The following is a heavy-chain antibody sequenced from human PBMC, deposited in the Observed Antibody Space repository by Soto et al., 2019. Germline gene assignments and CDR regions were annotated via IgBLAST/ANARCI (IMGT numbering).Heavy chain of an antibody. J-gene: IGHJ4*02. CDR3: ARDCPHSLAVVRGTLVDY. CDR1: GYTFTSYG. D-gene: IGHD3-10*01. V-gene: IGHV1-18*01. Sequence: GASVKVSCKASGYTFTSYGISWVRQAPGQGLEWMGWISAYNGNTNYAQKLQGRVTMTTDTSTSTAYMELRSLRSDDTAVYYCARDCPHSLAVVRGTLVDYWGQGTLVTVSS. CDR2: ISAYNGNT.